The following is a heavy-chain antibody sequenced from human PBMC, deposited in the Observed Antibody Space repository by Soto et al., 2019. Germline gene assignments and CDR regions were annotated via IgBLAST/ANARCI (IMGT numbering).Heavy chain of an antibody. CDR3: AREMIPMIMGGMSAMDV. CDR2: ISFDGTNK. D-gene: IGHD3-22*01. CDR1: KFTFASYV. V-gene: IGHV3-30*04. J-gene: IGHJ6*02. Sequence: QVQLVESGGGVVQPERSQRLSCTASKFTFASYVMHWFRQAPGEALKWVALISFDGTNKYYADSVKGRFTISRDNSKNTMYLQMNSLRPEDTAVYYCAREMIPMIMGGMSAMDVWGQGTTVTVS.